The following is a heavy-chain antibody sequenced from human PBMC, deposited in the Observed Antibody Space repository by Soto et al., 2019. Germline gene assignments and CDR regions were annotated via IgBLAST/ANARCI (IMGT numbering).Heavy chain of an antibody. D-gene: IGHD5-12*01. Sequence: GESLKISCKVSVYSFSSYWITCVRQKPGEALEWMGRISPSDSYSDYSPTFQGHVSISTDKYTSTVYLEWSSLKASDTGMYYCARRIYNGYEIFDYWGQGTRVTVSS. J-gene: IGHJ4*02. CDR1: VYSFSSYW. V-gene: IGHV5-10-1*01. CDR2: ISPSDSYS. CDR3: ARRIYNGYEIFDY.